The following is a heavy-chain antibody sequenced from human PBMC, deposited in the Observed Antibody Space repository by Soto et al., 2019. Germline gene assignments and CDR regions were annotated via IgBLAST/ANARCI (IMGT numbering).Heavy chain of an antibody. Sequence: LXLSCAASGFTFSGYLMHWVRQAPGKGLVWFSRINSDGSSTMYADSVKGRFTMSRDNAENTLYLQMSSLRAEDTAVYYCARGHYYGMDVWGQGTTVTVSS. CDR1: GFTFSGYL. J-gene: IGHJ6*02. V-gene: IGHV3-74*03. CDR3: ARGHYYGMDV. CDR2: INSDGSST.